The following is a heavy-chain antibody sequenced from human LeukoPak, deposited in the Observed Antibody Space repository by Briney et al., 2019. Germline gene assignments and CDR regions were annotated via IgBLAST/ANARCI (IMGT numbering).Heavy chain of an antibody. J-gene: IGHJ3*02. Sequence: GESLKISCKGSGYNFTSYWNDCVRQMPGKGLEWMGIIYPGDSDTRYSPSFQGQVTISADKSISTAYLQWSSLKASDTAMYYSASTQISAAGTIDAFDIWGQGTMVTVSS. CDR2: IYPGDSDT. CDR3: ASTQISAAGTIDAFDI. D-gene: IGHD6-13*01. V-gene: IGHV5-51*01. CDR1: GYNFTSYW.